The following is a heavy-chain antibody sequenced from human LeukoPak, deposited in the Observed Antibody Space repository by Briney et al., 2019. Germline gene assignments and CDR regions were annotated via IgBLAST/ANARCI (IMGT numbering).Heavy chain of an antibody. CDR2: INHNGNVN. D-gene: IGHD3-16*01. CDR3: ARGGGLDV. V-gene: IGHV3-7*03. J-gene: IGHJ6*02. Sequence: GGSLRLSCAASGFTLSSSWMHWVRQAPGKGLEWVASINHNGNVNYYVDSVKGRFTISRDNAKNSLYLQMSNLRAEDTAVYFCARGGGLDVWGQGATVTVSS. CDR1: GFTLSSSW.